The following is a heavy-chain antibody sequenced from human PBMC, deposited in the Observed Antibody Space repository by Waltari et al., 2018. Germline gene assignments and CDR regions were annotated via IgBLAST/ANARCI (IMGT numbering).Heavy chain of an antibody. D-gene: IGHD1-26*01. Sequence: EVQLVESGGGLVHPGGSLRLSCEASGFTFSTFWVHWVRQVPGKGLVGCSRIKSDGSATSYADSVKGRCTIAGDNAKNTVYLQMNSLRVEDTAVYHCASDVHSGRYGWFDPWGQGTLVTVSS. J-gene: IGHJ5*02. CDR2: IKSDGSAT. V-gene: IGHV3-74*01. CDR1: GFTFSTFW. CDR3: ASDVHSGRYGWFDP.